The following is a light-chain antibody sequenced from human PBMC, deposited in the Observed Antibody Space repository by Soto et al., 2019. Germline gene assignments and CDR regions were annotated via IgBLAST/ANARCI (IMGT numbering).Light chain of an antibody. CDR3: QQYNSYSRMYT. V-gene: IGKV1-5*03. J-gene: IGKJ2*01. CDR2: KAS. Sequence: DIQMTQSPFTLSASVGDRVTITCRASQSISTWLAWYQQKPGKAPKVLIYKASSLESGVPSRFTGSGSGTEFTLTISSLQPDDFATYYCQQYNSYSRMYTFGQGTKLEIK. CDR1: QSISTW.